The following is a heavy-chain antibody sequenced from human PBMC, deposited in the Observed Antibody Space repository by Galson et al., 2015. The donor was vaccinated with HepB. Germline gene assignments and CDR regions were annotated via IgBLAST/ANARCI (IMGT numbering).Heavy chain of an antibody. CDR2: ISYDGSNK. D-gene: IGHD2-2*01. CDR3: ARDGGYQLLLLYYYYGMDV. Sequence: SLRLSCAASGFTFSSYAMHWVRQAPGKGLEWVAVISYDGSNKYYADSVKGRFTISRDNSKNTLYLQMNSLRAEDTAVYYCARDGGYQLLLLYYYYGMDVWGQGTTVTVSS. V-gene: IGHV3-30-3*01. CDR1: GFTFSSYA. J-gene: IGHJ6*02.